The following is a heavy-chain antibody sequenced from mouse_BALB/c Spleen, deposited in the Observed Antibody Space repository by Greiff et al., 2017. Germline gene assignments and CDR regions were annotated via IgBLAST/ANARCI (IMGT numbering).Heavy chain of an antibody. CDR2: IYPGSGST. D-gene: IGHD1-1*01. CDR3: TRGRTVPPYYAMDY. CDR1: GYTFTSYW. Sequence: LQQPGSELVRPGASVKLSCKASGYTFTSYWMHWVKQRPGQGLEWIGNIYPGSGSTNYDEKFKSKATLTVDTSSSTAYMQLSSLTSEDSAVYYCTRGRTVPPYYAMDYWGQGTSVTVSS. V-gene: IGHV1S22*01. J-gene: IGHJ4*01.